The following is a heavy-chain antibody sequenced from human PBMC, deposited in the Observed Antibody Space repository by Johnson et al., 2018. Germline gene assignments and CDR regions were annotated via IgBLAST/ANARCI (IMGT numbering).Heavy chain of an antibody. J-gene: IGHJ5*02. Sequence: VQLVQSGGGVVQPGGSLILSCAGSGFTFNSAWMTWVRQAPGKGLEWVANINKDESEKHYVDSVKGRFTISRDNAKNILYLQMNNLRVEDTAVDYCARGGVVDWFDPRGQGTLVTVSS. CDR1: GFTFNSAW. CDR2: INKDESEK. D-gene: IGHD2-15*01. CDR3: ARGGVVDWFDP. V-gene: IGHV3-7*01.